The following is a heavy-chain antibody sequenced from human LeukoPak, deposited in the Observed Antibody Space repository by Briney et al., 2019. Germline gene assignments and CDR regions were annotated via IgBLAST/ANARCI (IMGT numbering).Heavy chain of an antibody. CDR1: GLIFSKYV. V-gene: IGHV3-23*01. CDR2: ISANGRST. J-gene: IGHJ4*02. D-gene: IGHD6-6*01. Sequence: GGSLRLYCAASGLIFSKYVMSWVRQAPGKGLEWVSAISANGRSTYYADSVKGRFTVSRDNSKNTLYLQMNRLRDEDTAVYYCAKDLYSSSSDYWGQGTLVTVSS. CDR3: AKDLYSSSSDY.